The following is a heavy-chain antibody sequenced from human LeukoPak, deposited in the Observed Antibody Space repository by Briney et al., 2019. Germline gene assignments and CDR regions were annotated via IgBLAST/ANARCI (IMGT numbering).Heavy chain of an antibody. J-gene: IGHJ4*02. D-gene: IGHD3-22*01. CDR1: GLTVSANY. V-gene: IGHV3-66*01. CDR2: IYSGGST. Sequence: GGSLRLSCAASGLTVSANYMSWVRQAPGKGLEWVSVIYSGGSTYYADSVKGRFTISRDNSKNTLYLQLNSLRAEDTAVYYCVRGSGYYFDYWGQGTLVTVSS. CDR3: VRGSGYYFDY.